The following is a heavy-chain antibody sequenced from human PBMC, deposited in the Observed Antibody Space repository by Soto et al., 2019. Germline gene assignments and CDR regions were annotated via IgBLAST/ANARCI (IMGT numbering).Heavy chain of an antibody. D-gene: IGHD1-26*01. CDR2: IYYSGST. CDR3: ARDRGWESRLGYYYYGMDV. CDR1: GGSISSGDYY. V-gene: IGHV4-30-4*01. J-gene: IGHJ6*02. Sequence: SETLSLTCTVSGGSISSGDYYWSWIRQPPGKGLEWIGYIYYSGSTYYNPSLKSRVTISVDTSKNQFSLKLSSVTAADTAVYYCARDRGWESRLGYYYYGMDVWGQGTTVTVSS.